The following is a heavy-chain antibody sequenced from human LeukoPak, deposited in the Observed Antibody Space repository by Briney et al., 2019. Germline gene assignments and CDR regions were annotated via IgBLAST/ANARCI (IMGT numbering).Heavy chain of an antibody. J-gene: IGHJ6*03. D-gene: IGHD2-15*01. V-gene: IGHV4-59*01. CDR1: AGSISNYY. CDR3: ATWRYCSGGSCYGNYYMDV. CDR2: IYYSGST. Sequence: KSSETLSLACTVSAGSISNYYWSWIRQPPGKGLEWIGYIYYSGSTNYNPSLKSRVTISIDTSKNQFSLKLSSVTAVDTAVYYCATWRYCSGGSCYGNYYMDVWGKGTTVTVSS.